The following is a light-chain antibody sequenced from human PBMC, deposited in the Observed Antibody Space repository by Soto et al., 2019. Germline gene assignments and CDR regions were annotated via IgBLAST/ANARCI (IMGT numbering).Light chain of an antibody. J-gene: IGKJ5*01. CDR1: QSVSSY. Sequence: EIVLTQSPATLSLSPGERATLSCRASQSVSSYLAWYQQKPGQAPRLLIYDASNRATGIPARFSGSGSGTDLPLTLSSREPEEFEVYYCQQRSNWPPITFGQGTRLEIK. CDR3: QQRSNWPPIT. V-gene: IGKV3-11*01. CDR2: DAS.